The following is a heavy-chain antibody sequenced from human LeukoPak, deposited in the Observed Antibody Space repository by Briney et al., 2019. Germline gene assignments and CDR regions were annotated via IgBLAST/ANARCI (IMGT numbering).Heavy chain of an antibody. Sequence: GGSLRLSCAASGFTFSSYGVNWVRQAPGKGLEWVSFISGSGGSTYYADSVKGRFTISRDNSKNTLYLQMNSLRAEDTAVYYCAKDIRRYSSLPNWFDPWGQGTLVTVSS. CDR1: GFTFSSYG. CDR2: ISGSGGST. D-gene: IGHD6-13*01. V-gene: IGHV3-23*01. J-gene: IGHJ5*02. CDR3: AKDIRRYSSLPNWFDP.